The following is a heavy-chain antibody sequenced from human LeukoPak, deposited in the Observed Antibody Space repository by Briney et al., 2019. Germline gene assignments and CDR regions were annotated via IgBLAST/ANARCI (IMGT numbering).Heavy chain of an antibody. CDR2: INAGNGNT. V-gene: IGHV1-3*01. CDR3: ARAALYYDILTGIYYFDY. Sequence: ASVKVSCKASGYTFTSYAMHWVRQAPGQRLEWMGWINAGNGNTKYSQKFQGRVTITRDTSASTAYMELSSLRSEDTAVYYCARAALYYDILTGIYYFDYWGQGTLVTVSS. J-gene: IGHJ4*02. D-gene: IGHD3-9*01. CDR1: GYTFTSYA.